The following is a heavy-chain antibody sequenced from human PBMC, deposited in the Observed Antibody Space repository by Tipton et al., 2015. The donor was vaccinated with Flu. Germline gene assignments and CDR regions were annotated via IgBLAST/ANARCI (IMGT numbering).Heavy chain of an antibody. Sequence: SLRLSCAASGFTFSDYYMSWIRQAPGKGLEWVSYISSSSSYTNYADSVKGRFTISRDNAKNSLYLQMNSLRAEDTAVYYCARAVTPRYFDYWGQGTLVTVSS. V-gene: IGHV3-11*05. J-gene: IGHJ4*02. CDR1: GFTFSDYY. D-gene: IGHD2-21*02. CDR2: ISSSSSYT. CDR3: ARAVTPRYFDY.